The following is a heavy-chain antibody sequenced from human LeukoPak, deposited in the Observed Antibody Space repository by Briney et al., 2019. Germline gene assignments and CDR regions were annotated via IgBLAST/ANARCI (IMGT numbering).Heavy chain of an antibody. CDR1: GFTFRTDW. CDR2: IKHDGSEK. V-gene: IGHV3-7*01. Sequence: GGSLRLSCVASGFTFRTDWMSWVRQAPGKGPEWVASIKHDGSEKYYVDSVKGRFTISTDNAKNPLYLQMNSLRAEDTAVYYCAREWNWGQGSLVTVSS. J-gene: IGHJ4*02. CDR3: AREWN.